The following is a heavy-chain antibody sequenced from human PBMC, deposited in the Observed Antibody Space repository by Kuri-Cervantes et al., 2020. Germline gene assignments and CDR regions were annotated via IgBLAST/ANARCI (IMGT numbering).Heavy chain of an antibody. Sequence: GRSLKISCAASGFTFSSYSMNWVRQAPGKGLEWVSSISSSSSYIYYADSVKGRFTISRDNAKNSLYLQMNSLRAEDTAVYYCARDTPSGGWSLSARTYYYYMDVWGKGTTVTVSS. D-gene: IGHD6-19*01. J-gene: IGHJ6*03. V-gene: IGHV3-21*01. CDR1: GFTFSSYS. CDR2: ISSSSSYI. CDR3: ARDTPSGGWSLSARTYYYYMDV.